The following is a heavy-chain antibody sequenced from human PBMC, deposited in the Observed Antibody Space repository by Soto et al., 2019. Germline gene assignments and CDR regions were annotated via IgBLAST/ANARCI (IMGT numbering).Heavy chain of an antibody. CDR2: IYYSGST. D-gene: IGHD3-3*01. V-gene: IGHV4-31*03. Sequence: TLSLTCTVSGGSISSGGYYWSWIRQHPGKGLEWIGYIYYSGSTYYNPSLKSRVTISVDTSKNQFSLKLSSVTAADTAVYYCARSITIFGTQYYYYGMDVWGQGTTVTVS. J-gene: IGHJ6*02. CDR1: GGSISSGGYY. CDR3: ARSITIFGTQYYYYGMDV.